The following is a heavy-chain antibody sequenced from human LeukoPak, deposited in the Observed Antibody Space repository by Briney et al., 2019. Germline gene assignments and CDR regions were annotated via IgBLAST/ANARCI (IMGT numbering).Heavy chain of an antibody. J-gene: IGHJ5*02. Sequence: SETLSLTCTVSGYSISSGYYWGWIPQPPGKGLGWIGSISHSGSTYYNPTLRSRVTISVDTAKYQFSLKLSSVTAADTAVYYCARSLLLEGLVENGGFDPWGQGTLVTVSS. CDR1: GYSISSGYY. CDR3: ARSLLLEGLVENGGFDP. V-gene: IGHV4-38-2*02. CDR2: ISHSGST. D-gene: IGHD3-3*01.